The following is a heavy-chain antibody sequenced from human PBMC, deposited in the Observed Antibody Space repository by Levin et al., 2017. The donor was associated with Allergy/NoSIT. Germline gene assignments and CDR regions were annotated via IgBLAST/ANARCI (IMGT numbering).Heavy chain of an antibody. CDR1: GFTFSSYA. J-gene: IGHJ4*02. CDR2: ISYDGSNK. V-gene: IGHV3-30*04. Sequence: GESLKISCAASGFTFSSYAMHWVRQAPGKGLEWVAVISYDGSNKYYADSVKGRFTISRDNSKNTLYLQMNSLRAEDTAVYYCARDFQTGTGYSSGWYPYWGQGTLVTVSS. CDR3: ARDFQTGTGYSSGWYPY. D-gene: IGHD6-19*01.